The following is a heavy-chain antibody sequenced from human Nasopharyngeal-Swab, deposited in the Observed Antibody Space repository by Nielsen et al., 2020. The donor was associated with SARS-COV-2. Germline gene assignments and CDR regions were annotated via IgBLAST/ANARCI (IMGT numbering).Heavy chain of an antibody. CDR2: IYSGGST. J-gene: IGHJ6*02. Sequence: WIRQPSGKGLEWVSVIYSGGSTYYADSVKGRFTISRDNSKNTLYLQMNSLRAEDTAVYYCARDGQSYGMDVWDQGTTVTVSS. V-gene: IGHV3-53*01. CDR3: ARDGQSYGMDV.